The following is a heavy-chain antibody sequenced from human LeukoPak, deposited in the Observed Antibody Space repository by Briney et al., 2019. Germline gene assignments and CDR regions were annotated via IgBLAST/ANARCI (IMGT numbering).Heavy chain of an antibody. CDR3: ASSITMVRGVNY. Sequence: SETLSLTCTVSGGSISSGGYYWSWIRQHPGKGLEWIGYIYYSGSTYYNPSLKSRVTISVDTSKNQFSLKLSSVTAADTAVYYCASSITMVRGVNYWGQGTLVTVSS. CDR2: IYYSGST. J-gene: IGHJ4*02. D-gene: IGHD3-10*01. CDR1: GGSISSGGYY. V-gene: IGHV4-31*03.